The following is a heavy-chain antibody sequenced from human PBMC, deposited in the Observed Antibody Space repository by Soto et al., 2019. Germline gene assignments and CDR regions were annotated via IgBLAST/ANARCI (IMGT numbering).Heavy chain of an antibody. CDR3: ARDGSPSRWFGEYGAGYYGMDV. CDR2: ISAYNGNT. V-gene: IGHV1-18*04. D-gene: IGHD3-10*01. CDR1: GYTFTSYG. Sequence: QVQLVQSGAEVKKPGASVKVSCKASGYTFTSYGISWVRQAPGQGLEWMGWISAYNGNTNYAQKLQGRVTMTTDTSTSTAYMELRSLRSDDTAVYYCARDGSPSRWFGEYGAGYYGMDVWGQGTTVTVSS. J-gene: IGHJ6*02.